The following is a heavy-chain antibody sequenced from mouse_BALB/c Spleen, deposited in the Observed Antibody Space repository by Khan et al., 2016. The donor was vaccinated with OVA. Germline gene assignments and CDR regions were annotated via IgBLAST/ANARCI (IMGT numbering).Heavy chain of an antibody. CDR1: GYTFTSYV. Sequence: VQLQESGPELVKPGASVKMSCKASGYTFTSYVMHWVKQKPGQGLEWIGYITFYNDGTKYNETFKGKATLTSDKASSTAYMELSRLTSADSAVSHCARSHDGSGLDYWGQGTTRTVAS. V-gene: IGHV1S136*01. D-gene: IGHD1-1*01. CDR2: ITFYNDGT. CDR3: ARSHDGSGLDY. J-gene: IGHJ2*01.